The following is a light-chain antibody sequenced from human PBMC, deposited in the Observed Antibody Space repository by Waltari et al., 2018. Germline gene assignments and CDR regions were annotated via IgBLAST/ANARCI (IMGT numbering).Light chain of an antibody. V-gene: IGKV3-20*01. CDR3: QKNEALPAT. CDR1: QSIAKY. J-gene: IGKJ1*01. Sequence: EIVLTQSTATLSLSPGDRATLSCRASQSIAKYLIWYQQKPGQAPRLLIYASSIMATGIPDMFSGSGSGTDFSLTISSLEPEDFAVYYCQKNEALPATFGQGTKVEIK. CDR2: ASS.